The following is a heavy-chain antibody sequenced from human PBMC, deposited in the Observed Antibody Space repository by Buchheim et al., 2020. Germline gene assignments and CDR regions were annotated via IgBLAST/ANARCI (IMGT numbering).Heavy chain of an antibody. CDR1: GDTVSSNSAA. CDR3: ARDGCSTTACYGVNGLDV. J-gene: IGHJ6*02. CDR2: TYYRSKWYN. D-gene: IGHD2-2*01. Sequence: QVQLQQSGPGLVKPSQTLSLTCAISGDTVSSNSAAWNWIRQSPSRGLEWLGRTYYRSKWYNDYAVSVQSRITISPDTSTNQFSLQLNSVTPEDTAVYYCARDGCSTTACYGVNGLDVWGQGTT. V-gene: IGHV6-1*01.